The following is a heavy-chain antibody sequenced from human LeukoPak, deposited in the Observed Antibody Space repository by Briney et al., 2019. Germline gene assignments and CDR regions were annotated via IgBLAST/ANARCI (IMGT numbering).Heavy chain of an antibody. Sequence: SETLSLTCTVSGGSISSSSYYWGWIRQPPGKGLEWIGSIYYSGSTYYNPSLKSRVTISVDTSKNQFSLKLSSVTAADTAVYYCARVLLWFGESYPPGYMDVWGKGTTVTVSS. CDR2: IYYSGST. D-gene: IGHD3-10*01. CDR1: GGSISSSSYY. V-gene: IGHV4-39*01. CDR3: ARVLLWFGESYPPGYMDV. J-gene: IGHJ6*03.